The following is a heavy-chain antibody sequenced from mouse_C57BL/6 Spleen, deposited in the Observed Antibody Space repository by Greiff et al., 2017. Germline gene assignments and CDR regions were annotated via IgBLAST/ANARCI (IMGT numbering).Heavy chain of an antibody. CDR3: ARDHYGRSYGY. J-gene: IGHJ2*01. CDR1: GYTFTSYW. V-gene: IGHV1-55*01. D-gene: IGHD1-1*01. Sequence: VQLQQPGAELVKPGASVKMSCKASGYTFTSYWITWVKQRPGQGLEWIGDIYPGSGSTNYNEKFKSKATLTVDTSSSTSYMQLSSLTSEDSAVYYCARDHYGRSYGYWGKGTTLTVSS. CDR2: IYPGSGST.